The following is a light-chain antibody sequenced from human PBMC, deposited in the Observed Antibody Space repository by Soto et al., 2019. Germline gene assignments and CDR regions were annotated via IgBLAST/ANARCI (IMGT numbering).Light chain of an antibody. CDR1: QDISNS. Sequence: DIQMTQSPSSLSASVGDRVTITCRASQDISNSLAWFQQKSGKAPRVLIYAASRLQSGVPSRFGGSGAGTDFSLTISSQQPEDVRTYFCQKYDIVPWTFGQGTMVEIK. J-gene: IGKJ1*01. CDR3: QKYDIVPWT. CDR2: AAS. V-gene: IGKV1-27*01.